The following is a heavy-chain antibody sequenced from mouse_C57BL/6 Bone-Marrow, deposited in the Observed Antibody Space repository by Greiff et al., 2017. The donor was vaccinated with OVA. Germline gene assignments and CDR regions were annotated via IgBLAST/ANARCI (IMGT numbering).Heavy chain of an antibody. D-gene: IGHD1-1*01. Sequence: VQLQQSGAELVRPGTSVKVSCKASGYAFTNYLIEWVKQRPGQGLEWIGVINPGSGGTNYNEKFKGKATLTADKSSSTAYMQLSSLTSEDSAVYFGARFPCYYGSSHWYFDVWGTGTTVTGSS. J-gene: IGHJ1*03. V-gene: IGHV1-54*01. CDR3: ARFPCYYGSSHWYFDV. CDR1: GYAFTNYL. CDR2: INPGSGGT.